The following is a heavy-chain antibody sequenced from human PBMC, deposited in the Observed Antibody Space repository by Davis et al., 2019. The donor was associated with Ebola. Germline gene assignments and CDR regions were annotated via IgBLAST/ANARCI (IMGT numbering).Heavy chain of an antibody. CDR3: ARDILNDFTWKGPFDS. J-gene: IGHJ4*02. V-gene: IGHV1-18*01. Sequence: AASVKVSCKASGYTFTSYGISWVRQAPGQGLEWMGLINPGGTIGNLNYAQKLEGRVTMTRDTSTSIVYMELRSLRSDDTAIYYCARDILNDFTWKGPFDSWGQGTLVIVSS. D-gene: IGHD3/OR15-3a*01. CDR1: GYTFTSYG. CDR2: INPGGTIGNL.